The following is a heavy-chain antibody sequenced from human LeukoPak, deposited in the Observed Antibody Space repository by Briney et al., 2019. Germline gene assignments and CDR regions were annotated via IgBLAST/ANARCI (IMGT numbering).Heavy chain of an antibody. J-gene: IGHJ3*02. V-gene: IGHV1-8*01. CDR3: ASGGGAARRGGDGFDI. CDR2: MNPNTGST. D-gene: IGHD6-6*01. Sequence: ASVKVSCKASGYTFTSYDINWVRQATRQGLEWMGWMNPNTGSTGYEQKFRGRFTMTRDTSISTAYMELSSLRSEDTAVYYCASGGGAARRGGDGFDIWGQGTMVTVSS. CDR1: GYTFTSYD.